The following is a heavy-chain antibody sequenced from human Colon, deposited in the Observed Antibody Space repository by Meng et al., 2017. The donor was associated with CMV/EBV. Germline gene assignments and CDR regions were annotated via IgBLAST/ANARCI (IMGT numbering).Heavy chain of an antibody. CDR3: VREGFCTSASCSSPGLQGGAFDM. CDR2: MKRDGSEG. D-gene: IGHD2-2*01. CDR1: GFTFSTYW. V-gene: IGHV3-7*01. J-gene: IGHJ3*02. Sequence: GESLKISCTASGFTFSTYWMSWVRQAPGKGLEWVASMKRDGSEGFYVDSVEGRFTISRDNAKNSLSLRMSNLRAEDTAVYYCVREGFCTSASCSSPGLQGGAFDMWGQGTLVTVSS.